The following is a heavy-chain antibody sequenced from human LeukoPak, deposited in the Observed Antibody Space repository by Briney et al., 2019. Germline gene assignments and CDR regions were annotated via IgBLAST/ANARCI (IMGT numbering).Heavy chain of an antibody. CDR3: ARGGGTAVADRKSKFDD. CDR1: GYTFTTYY. D-gene: IGHD6-19*01. V-gene: IGHV1-46*01. J-gene: IGHJ4*02. Sequence: ASVKVSCKASGYTFTTYYIHWVRQAPGQGLEWMGIVNPSAGSTSYAQKFQGRVTMTSDTSTSTVYMELSSLRSEDTAVYYCARGGGTAVADRKSKFDDWGQGTLVTVSS. CDR2: VNPSAGST.